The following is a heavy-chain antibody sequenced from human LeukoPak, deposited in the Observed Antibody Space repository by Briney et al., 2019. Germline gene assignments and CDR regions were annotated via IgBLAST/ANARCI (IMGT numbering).Heavy chain of an antibody. Sequence: ASVKVSCRTSGYTFTDYYIHWVRQAPGQGLEWVGWIVPNSGGTNYAQKFQGRVTMTRDTSISTAYMELTRLRYDDTAVYYCATLGGTSSDYWGQGTLVTVSS. CDR1: GYTFTDYY. D-gene: IGHD1-1*01. V-gene: IGHV1-2*02. CDR2: IVPNSGGT. CDR3: ATLGGTSSDY. J-gene: IGHJ4*02.